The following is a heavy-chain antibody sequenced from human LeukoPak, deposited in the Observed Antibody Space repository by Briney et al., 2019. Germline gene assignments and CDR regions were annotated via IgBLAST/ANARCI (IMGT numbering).Heavy chain of an antibody. D-gene: IGHD2-21*01. V-gene: IGHV1-2*02. J-gene: IGHJ5*02. CDR2: INPNSGGT. Sequence: ASVKVSCKASGYTFTSYYMHWVRQAPGQGLEWMGWINPNSGGTNYAQKFQGRVTMTRDTSISTAYMELSRLRSDDTAVYYCARRILRSYNWFDPWGQGTLVTVSS. CDR1: GYTFTSYY. CDR3: ARRILRSYNWFDP.